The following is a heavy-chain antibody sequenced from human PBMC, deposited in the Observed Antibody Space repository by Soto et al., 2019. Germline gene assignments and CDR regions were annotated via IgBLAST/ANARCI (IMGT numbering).Heavy chain of an antibody. CDR3: ARDTDFGMDG. CDR1: GGSISSGGYS. Sequence: QLQLQESGSGLVKPSQTLSLTCAVSGGSISSGGYSWSWIRQPPGKGLEWIGYIYHSGSTYYNPSLKSRVTTSGDRAKNQFSLKLSSVTAADTAVDYCARDTDFGMDGWGQGTTVTVS. V-gene: IGHV4-30-2*01. J-gene: IGHJ6*02. CDR2: IYHSGST. D-gene: IGHD3-3*01.